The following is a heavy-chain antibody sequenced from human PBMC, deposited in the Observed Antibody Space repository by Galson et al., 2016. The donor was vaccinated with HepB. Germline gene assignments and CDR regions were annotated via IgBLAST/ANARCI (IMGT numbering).Heavy chain of an antibody. CDR3: AKEQYTSRWYAEYYLDY. Sequence: SLRLSCAASGFTFSSYGMHWVRQAPGKGLEWVAVISYDGSNKYYADSVKGRFTISRDKSKNTLYLQMNSLRAEDTAVYYCAKEQYTSRWYAEYYLDYWGQGTLVTVSS. CDR2: ISYDGSNK. V-gene: IGHV3-30*18. D-gene: IGHD6-13*01. CDR1: GFTFSSYG. J-gene: IGHJ4*02.